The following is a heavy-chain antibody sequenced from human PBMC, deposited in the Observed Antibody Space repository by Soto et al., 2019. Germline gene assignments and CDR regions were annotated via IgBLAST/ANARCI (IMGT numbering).Heavy chain of an antibody. CDR2: IYSSGST. J-gene: IGHJ4*02. V-gene: IGHV4-30-4*01. Sequence: SETLSLTCTVSGGSISSDVYYWSWFRQPPGKGLEWIAYIYSSGSTYYNPSLKSQVSLSIDTSKNQFSLKLSSVTAADTAVYYCARGPTVTTDYWGQGALVT. CDR1: GGSISSDVYY. CDR3: ARGPTVTTDY. D-gene: IGHD4-17*01.